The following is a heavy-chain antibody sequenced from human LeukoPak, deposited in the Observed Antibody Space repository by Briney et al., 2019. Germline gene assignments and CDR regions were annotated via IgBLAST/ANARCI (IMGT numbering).Heavy chain of an antibody. CDR3: ARVLAVAGTVYFPDY. D-gene: IGHD6-19*01. V-gene: IGHV1-18*01. J-gene: IGHJ4*02. CDR2: ISAYNGNT. Sequence: ASVKVSCKASGYTFTSYGISWVRQAPGQGLEWMGWISAYNGNTNYAQKLQGRVTMTTDTSTSTAYMELRSLRSDDTAVYYCARVLAVAGTVYFPDYWGQGTLVTVSS. CDR1: GYTFTSYG.